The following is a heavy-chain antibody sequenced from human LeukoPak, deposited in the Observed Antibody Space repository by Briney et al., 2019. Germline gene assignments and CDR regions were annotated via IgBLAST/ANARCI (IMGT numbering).Heavy chain of an antibody. CDR2: INPSGGST. CDR3: ARSGGSGSYYILFDY. V-gene: IGHV1-46*01. Sequence: VASVKVSCKASGYTFTGYYMHWVRHAPGQGLEWMGIINPSGGSTSYAQKFQGRVTMTRDTSTSTVYMELSSLRSEDTAVYYCARSGGSGSYYILFDYWGQGTLVTVSS. D-gene: IGHD3-10*01. J-gene: IGHJ4*02. CDR1: GYTFTGYY.